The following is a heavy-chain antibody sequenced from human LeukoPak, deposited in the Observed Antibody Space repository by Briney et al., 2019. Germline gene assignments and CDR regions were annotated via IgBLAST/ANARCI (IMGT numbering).Heavy chain of an antibody. J-gene: IGHJ6*02. CDR3: ARHGGYNQDV. Sequence: SGTLSLTCTVSGGSISSSGWWSWLRQPPGEGLEWIGQIYQSGKPDYNPSLKSRVTISRDESKNQFSLNLSSVTAADTAVYYCARHGGYNQDVWGQGTTVTVSS. CDR2: IYQSGKP. D-gene: IGHD5-12*01. CDR1: GGSISSSGW. V-gene: IGHV4-4*02.